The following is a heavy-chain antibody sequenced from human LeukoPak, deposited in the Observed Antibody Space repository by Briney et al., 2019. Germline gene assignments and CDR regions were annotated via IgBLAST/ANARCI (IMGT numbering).Heavy chain of an antibody. V-gene: IGHV1-46*01. CDR2: INPSGGST. J-gene: IGHJ4*02. CDR3: ARAGDIGYDLSDY. D-gene: IGHD5-12*01. Sequence: ASVKDSCQASGFTLTDDYMNWVRQAPGQGLEWMGIINPSGGSTSYAQKFQGRVTVTRDTSTSTVYMELCNLRSEDTAMYHFARAGDIGYDLSDYWGQGTLVTVSS. CDR1: GFTLTDDY.